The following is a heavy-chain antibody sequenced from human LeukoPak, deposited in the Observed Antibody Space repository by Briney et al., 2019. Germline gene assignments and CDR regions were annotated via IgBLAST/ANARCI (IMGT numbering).Heavy chain of an antibody. D-gene: IGHD4-11*01. V-gene: IGHV4-38-2*02. CDR2: INHSGST. Sequence: PSETLSLTCTVSGYSISSGYYWGWIRQPPGKGLEWIGEINHSGSTNYNPSLKSRVTISVDTSKNQFSLKLSSVTAADTAVYYCARGQRRFVQYPGYWGQGTLVTVSS. CDR3: ARGQRRFVQYPGY. CDR1: GYSISSGYY. J-gene: IGHJ4*02.